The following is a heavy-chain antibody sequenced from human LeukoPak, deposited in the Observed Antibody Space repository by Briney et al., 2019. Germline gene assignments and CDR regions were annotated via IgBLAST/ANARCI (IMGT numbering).Heavy chain of an antibody. J-gene: IGHJ5*02. CDR3: ARDYGGNSGWFDP. D-gene: IGHD4-23*01. CDR1: GGSISLYY. CDR2: IYYSGSN. V-gene: IGHV4-59*01. Sequence: SETLSLTCTVSGGSISLYYWSWIRQPPGKGLEWIGYIYYSGSNKYNPSLKNRITISVDTSKNQLSLRLSSVTAVDTAVYYCARDYGGNSGWFDPWGQGTLVTVSS.